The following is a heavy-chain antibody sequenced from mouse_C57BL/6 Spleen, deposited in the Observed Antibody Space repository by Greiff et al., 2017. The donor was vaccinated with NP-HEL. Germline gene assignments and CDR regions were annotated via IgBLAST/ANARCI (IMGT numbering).Heavy chain of an antibody. CDR3: ARPPKGSSWYFDV. J-gene: IGHJ1*03. D-gene: IGHD1-3*01. CDR2: ISGGGGNT. Sequence: EVMLVESGGGLVKPGGSLKLSCAASGFTFSSYTMSWVRQTPEKRLEWVATISGGGGNTYYPDSVKGRFTISRDNAKNTLYLQMSSLRSEDTALYYCARPPKGSSWYFDVWGTGTTVTVSS. V-gene: IGHV5-9*01. CDR1: GFTFSSYT.